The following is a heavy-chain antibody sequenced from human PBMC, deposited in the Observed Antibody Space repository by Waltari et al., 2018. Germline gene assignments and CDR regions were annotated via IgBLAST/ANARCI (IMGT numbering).Heavy chain of an antibody. J-gene: IGHJ6*02. CDR1: GFSLSTSGVG. Sequence: QITLEASGPTLVKLTQTLTLTCSFSGFSLSTSGVGVGWIRQPPGKALEWLGIIYWHDERYYNPSLKSRLTITKDTSKNQVVLTMTDMDPVDTATYYCARRKTFNGVDVWGRGTTVTVSS. CDR2: IYWHDER. CDR3: ARRKTFNGVDV. V-gene: IGHV2-5*01.